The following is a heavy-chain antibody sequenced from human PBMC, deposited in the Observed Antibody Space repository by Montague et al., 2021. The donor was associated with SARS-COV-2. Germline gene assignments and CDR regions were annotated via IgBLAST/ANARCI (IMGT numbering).Heavy chain of an antibody. CDR3: ARDVTIFGLESWFDP. J-gene: IGHJ5*02. V-gene: IGHV3-48*03. CDR1: GFTFSSYE. Sequence: SLRLSCAASGFTFSSYEMNWVRQVPGKGLEWVSYISSSGSTIYYADSVKGRFTISRDNAKNSLYLQMNSLRAEDTAVYYCARDVTIFGLESWFDPWGQGTLVTVSS. CDR2: ISSSGSTI. D-gene: IGHD3-3*01.